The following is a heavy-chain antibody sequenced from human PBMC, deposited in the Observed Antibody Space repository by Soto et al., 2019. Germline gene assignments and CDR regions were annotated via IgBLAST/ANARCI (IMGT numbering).Heavy chain of an antibody. Sequence: GGSLRLSCAASGFTFSSYAMSWVRQAPGKGLEWVSAISGSGGSTYYADSVKGRFTISRDNSKNTLYLQMNSLRAEDTAVYYCAKDIAVAGTEYYFDYWGQGTLVTVSS. CDR1: GFTFSSYA. D-gene: IGHD6-19*01. CDR2: ISGSGGST. V-gene: IGHV3-23*01. J-gene: IGHJ4*02. CDR3: AKDIAVAGTEYYFDY.